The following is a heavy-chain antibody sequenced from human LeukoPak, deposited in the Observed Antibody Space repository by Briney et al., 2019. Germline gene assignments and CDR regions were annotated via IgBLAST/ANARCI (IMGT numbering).Heavy chain of an antibody. CDR2: XWXDGXNK. CDR3: ARYTTGWFLDY. J-gene: IGHJ4*02. V-gene: IGHV3-33*01. D-gene: IGHD6-19*01. CDR1: GFTFSGXX. Sequence: GGSLXLSCXASGFTFSGXXXXXXRQAPGKGXXXVAVXWXDGXNKYXXDSVKGRXTIXXXNSENTLYLQMNSLRAEDTAVYYCARYTTGWFLDYWGQGTLVTVSS.